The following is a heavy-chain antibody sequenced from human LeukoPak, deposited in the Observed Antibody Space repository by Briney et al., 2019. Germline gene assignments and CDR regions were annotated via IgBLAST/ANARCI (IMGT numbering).Heavy chain of an antibody. J-gene: IGHJ4*02. Sequence: SGGSLRLSCAASGFSFSSYEMNWVRQAPGKGLEWVSYISSSGSTKEYGDSVKGRFTISRDNAKNSLYLQMNSLRVEDTAVYYCAREEGLDYWGQGTLVTVSS. CDR2: ISSSGSTK. D-gene: IGHD5-12*01. CDR1: GFSFSSYE. CDR3: AREEGLDY. V-gene: IGHV3-48*03.